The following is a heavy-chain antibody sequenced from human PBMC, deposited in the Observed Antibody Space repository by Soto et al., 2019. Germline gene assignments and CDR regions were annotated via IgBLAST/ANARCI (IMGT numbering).Heavy chain of an antibody. CDR1: GVTCKAHA. CDR2: IMWNSDRV. D-gene: IGHD1-26*01. V-gene: IGHV3-9*01. J-gene: IGHJ6*02. CDR3: GKDRNAGGMDV. Sequence: EVQRVESGGGLVEPGASLRLSCICAGVTCKAHAMHWVRQAAGKGLEWVAGIMWNSDRVDYADSVKGRFTTSRDNAKNSLYLPMNSRRPEDSALYFCGKDRNAGGMDVCGQGTTVTVSS.